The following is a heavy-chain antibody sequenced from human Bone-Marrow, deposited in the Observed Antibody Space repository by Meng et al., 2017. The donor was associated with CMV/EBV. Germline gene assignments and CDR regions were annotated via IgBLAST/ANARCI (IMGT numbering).Heavy chain of an antibody. CDR1: GFTFSSYS. V-gene: IGHV3-30*02. J-gene: IGHJ4*02. CDR2: IRYDGSNK. Sequence: GESLKISCAASGFTFSSYSMHWVRQAPGKGLEWVAFIRYDGSNKYYADSVKGRFTISRDNSKNTLYLQMNSLRAEDTAVYYCARATLPHYFDSSGYYVAFDYWGQGTLVTVS. D-gene: IGHD3-22*01. CDR3: ARATLPHYFDSSGYYVAFDY.